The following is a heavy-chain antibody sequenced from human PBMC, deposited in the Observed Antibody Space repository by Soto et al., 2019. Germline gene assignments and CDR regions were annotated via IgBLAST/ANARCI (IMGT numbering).Heavy chain of an antibody. CDR3: ARDFMVVVTDGMDV. CDR1: GSTFSSSS. D-gene: IGHD2-15*01. J-gene: IGHJ6*02. V-gene: IGHV3-21*01. Sequence: PXGSLSLSFAASGSTFSSSSMNWVRRPPGKGLEWVSSISSSSSYIYYADSVKGRFTISRDNAKNSLYLQMNSLRAEDTAVYYCARDFMVVVTDGMDVWGQGTTVTVSS. CDR2: ISSSSSYI.